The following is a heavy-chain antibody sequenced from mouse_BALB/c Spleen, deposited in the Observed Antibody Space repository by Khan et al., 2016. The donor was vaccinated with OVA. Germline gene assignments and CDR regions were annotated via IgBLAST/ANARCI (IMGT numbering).Heavy chain of an antibody. J-gene: IGHJ4*01. CDR3: AKPFYAHYYAMDY. Sequence: QVQLKQSGPGLVAPSQSLSITCTVSGFSLTDYGVRWIRQPPGKGLEWLGILRGGGSTYYNSALKSRLSISKDNSKSQVFLKMNSLQTDNTAMYYCAKPFYAHYYAMDYWGQGTSVTVSS. D-gene: IGHD1-1*01. V-gene: IGHV2-6-5*01. CDR1: GFSLTDYG. CDR2: LRGGGST.